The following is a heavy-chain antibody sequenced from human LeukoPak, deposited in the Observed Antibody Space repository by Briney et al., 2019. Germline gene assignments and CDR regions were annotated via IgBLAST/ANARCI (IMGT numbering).Heavy chain of an antibody. D-gene: IGHD3-10*01. Sequence: GRSLRLSCAASGFTFSSYGMPWVRQAPGKGLEWVAVIWYDGSSKYYADSVKGRFTISRDNSKNTLYLQMNSLRAEDTAVYYCATAGGWGQGTLVTVSS. CDR3: ATAGG. J-gene: IGHJ4*02. CDR2: IWYDGSSK. V-gene: IGHV3-33*01. CDR1: GFTFSSYG.